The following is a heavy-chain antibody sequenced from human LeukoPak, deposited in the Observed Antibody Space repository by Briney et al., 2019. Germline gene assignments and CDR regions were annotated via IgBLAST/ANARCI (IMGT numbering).Heavy chain of an antibody. CDR3: AKDRGWSKTEYFQH. CDR1: GFTFSSYA. Sequence: GGSLRLSCAASGFTFSSYAMSWVRQAPGKGLEWVSAISGSGGSTYYADSVKGRSTISRDISKNTLYLQMNSLRAEDTAVYYCAKDRGWSKTEYFQHWGQGTLVTVSS. D-gene: IGHD6-19*01. V-gene: IGHV3-23*01. J-gene: IGHJ1*01. CDR2: ISGSGGST.